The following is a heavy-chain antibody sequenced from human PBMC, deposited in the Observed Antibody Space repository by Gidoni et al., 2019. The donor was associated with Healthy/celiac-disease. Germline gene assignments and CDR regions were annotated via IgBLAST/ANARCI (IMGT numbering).Heavy chain of an antibody. D-gene: IGHD4-17*01. CDR2: ISGSGGST. CDR1: GLTFSSYA. CDR3: AKVSDYGYYYYGMDV. Sequence: EVQLLESGGGLVQPGGSLRLSCAASGLTFSSYAMSWVRQAPGKGLEWVSAISGSGGSTYYADSVKGRFTISRDNSKNTLYLQMNSLRAEDTAVYYCAKVSDYGYYYYGMDVWGQGTTVTVSS. J-gene: IGHJ6*02. V-gene: IGHV3-23*01.